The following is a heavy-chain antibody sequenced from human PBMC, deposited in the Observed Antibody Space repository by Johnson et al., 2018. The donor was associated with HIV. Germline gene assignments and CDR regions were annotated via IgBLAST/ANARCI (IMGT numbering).Heavy chain of an antibody. CDR1: GFTFDDYG. CDR3: ARDYHYVWGSSYGFDI. V-gene: IGHV3-20*04. CDR2: INWNGGST. D-gene: IGHD3-16*01. Sequence: VQLVESGGGVVRPGGSLRLSCAASGFTFDDYGMSWVRQAPGKGLEWVSGINWNGGSTGYADSVKDRFIISRDNSKNTLYLQMNSLRAEDTAVYYCARDYHYVWGSSYGFDIWGQGTMVIVSS. J-gene: IGHJ3*02.